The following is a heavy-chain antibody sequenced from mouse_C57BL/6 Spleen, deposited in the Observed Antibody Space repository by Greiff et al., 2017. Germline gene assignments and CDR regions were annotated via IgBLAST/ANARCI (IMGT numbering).Heavy chain of an antibody. CDR3: ARNPYYGSSYHAMDY. CDR2: IWTGGGT. D-gene: IGHD1-1*01. Sequence: VQGVESGPGLVAPSQSLSITCTVSGFSLTSYAISWVRQPPGKGLEWLGVIWTGGGTNYNSALKSRLSISKDNSKSQVFLKMNSLQTDDTARYYCARNPYYGSSYHAMDYWGQGTSVTVSS. J-gene: IGHJ4*01. CDR1: GFSLTSYA. V-gene: IGHV2-9-1*01.